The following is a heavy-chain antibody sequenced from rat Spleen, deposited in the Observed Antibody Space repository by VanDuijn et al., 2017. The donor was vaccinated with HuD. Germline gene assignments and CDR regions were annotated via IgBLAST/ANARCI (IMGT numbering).Heavy chain of an antibody. CDR2: LSYDGTTT. J-gene: IGHJ2*01. CDR1: GFTFSNYG. V-gene: IGHV5-29*01. CDR3: ARRHYGYTDYFDY. D-gene: IGHD1-9*01. Sequence: EVQLVESGGGLVQPGRSLKLSCGASGFTFSNYGMAWVRQAPTKGLEWVATLSYDGTTTYYRDSVKGRFTISRDIAKSTLYLQMDSLRSEDTATYYCARRHYGYTDYFDYWGQGVMVTVSS.